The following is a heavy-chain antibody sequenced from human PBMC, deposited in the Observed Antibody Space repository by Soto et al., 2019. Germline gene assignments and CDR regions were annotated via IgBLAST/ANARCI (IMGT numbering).Heavy chain of an antibody. V-gene: IGHV1-69*13. D-gene: IGHD5-18*01. CDR1: GGTFSSYA. CDR3: ARDGYSYGYTAYYYYGMDV. CDR2: IIPIFGTA. Sequence: SVKVSCKASGGTFSSYAISWVRQAPGQGLEWMGGIIPIFGTANYAQKFQGRVTITADESTSTAYMELSSLRSEDTAVYYCARDGYSYGYTAYYYYGMDVWGQGTTVTVSS. J-gene: IGHJ6*02.